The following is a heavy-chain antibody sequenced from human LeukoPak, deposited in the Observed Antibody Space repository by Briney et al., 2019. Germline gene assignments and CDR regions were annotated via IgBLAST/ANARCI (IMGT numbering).Heavy chain of an antibody. Sequence: SETLSLTCAVSGGSISSGGYSWTWIRQPPGKGLEWIGYIYHSGRTNYNPSLKSRITMSVDMSKNHFSLKLSSVTAADTAVYYCARGGRFSGSYDYWGQGTLVTVSS. D-gene: IGHD1-26*01. V-gene: IGHV4-30-2*01. J-gene: IGHJ4*02. CDR2: IYHSGRT. CDR3: ARGGRFSGSYDY. CDR1: GGSISSGGYS.